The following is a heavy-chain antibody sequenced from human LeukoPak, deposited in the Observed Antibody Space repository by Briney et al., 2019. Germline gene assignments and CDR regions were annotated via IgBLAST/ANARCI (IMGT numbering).Heavy chain of an antibody. D-gene: IGHD2-2*01. CDR3: ARDGSTSLLFQH. J-gene: IGHJ1*01. V-gene: IGHV1-69*13. CDR2: IIPIFGTA. Sequence: SVKVSCKASGGTFSSYAISWVRQSPGQGLEWMGGIIPIFGTANYAQKFQGRVTITADESTSTAYMELSSLRSEDTAAYYCARDGSTSLLFQHWGQGALGTVSS. CDR1: GGTFSSYA.